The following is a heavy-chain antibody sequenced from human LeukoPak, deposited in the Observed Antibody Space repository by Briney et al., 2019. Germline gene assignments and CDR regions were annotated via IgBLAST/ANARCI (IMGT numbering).Heavy chain of an antibody. J-gene: IGHJ4*02. CDR3: AGDEGGGWYQEDS. Sequence: GGSLRLSCVASGFTFRDYWMSWIRQAPGKGPEWVAHLNQDASRRYYVGSVQGRFTISRDNAKNSLYLQMNSLSIEDTAVYYCAGDEGGGWYQEDSWGQGTLVTVSS. V-gene: IGHV3-7*01. CDR2: LNQDASRR. CDR1: GFTFRDYW. D-gene: IGHD6-19*01.